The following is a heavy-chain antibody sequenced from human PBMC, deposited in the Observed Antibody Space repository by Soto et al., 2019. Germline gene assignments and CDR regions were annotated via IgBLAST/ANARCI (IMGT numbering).Heavy chain of an antibody. CDR1: GYTFTDYA. J-gene: IGHJ5*02. D-gene: IGHD5-12*01. V-gene: IGHV1-3*01. Sequence: QVQLVQYEAEVKEPGASVKVSCKASGYTFTDYALQWVRQARGQSLEWMGWIKAGNGNTKYSQKFLGRVTFTRDTAASTAYMEMSSLTYEDTAVFYCARARLDGNGYTWSWFDPWGQGVLVTVSS. CDR3: ARARLDGNGYTWSWFDP. CDR2: IKAGNGNT.